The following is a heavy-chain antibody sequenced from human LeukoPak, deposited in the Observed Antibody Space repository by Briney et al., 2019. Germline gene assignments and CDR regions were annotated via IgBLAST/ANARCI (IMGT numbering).Heavy chain of an antibody. J-gene: IGHJ5*01. CDR1: GFTINNYA. V-gene: IGHV3-23*01. CDR3: AKKGVTVIGSNWFDS. D-gene: IGHD4-11*01. CDR2: LSASGGTI. Sequence: GGSLRLSCAASGFTINNYAMSWVRLAPGKGLEWVSILSASGGTIYYADSVKGRFTISRDNSKNTLYLQMNSLRAEDTAVYYCAKKGVTVIGSNWFDSWGQGTLVTVSS.